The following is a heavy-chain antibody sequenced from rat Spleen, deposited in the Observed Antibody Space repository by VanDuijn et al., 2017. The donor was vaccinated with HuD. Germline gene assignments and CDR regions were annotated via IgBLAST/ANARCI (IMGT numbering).Heavy chain of an antibody. Sequence: QVQLTESGPGLIQPSETLSLTCTVSGFSLTSSGVGWVRRPLGKGLVWLGTVWASGTTYYNSAVQSRLSISRDTYKSQVFLEMTGLQHEDTGTYYSARHLPTPFDHWSQGVLVTVPP. CDR2: VWASGTT. CDR3: ARHLPTPFDH. V-gene: IGHV2-72*01. CDR1: GFSLTSSG. D-gene: IGHD3-4*01. J-gene: IGHJ2*01.